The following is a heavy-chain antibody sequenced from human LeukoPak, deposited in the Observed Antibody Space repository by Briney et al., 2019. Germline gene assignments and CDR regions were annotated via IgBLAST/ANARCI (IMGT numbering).Heavy chain of an antibody. V-gene: IGHV3-23*01. CDR1: GFTFRSYA. Sequence: GGSLRLFCAAYGFTFRSYAMSWVRQAPGKGLEWVSVKGRFTISRDNSQNTLYLQMNSLRVEDTAKYYCTKEMDGSGWRYYDNWGRGTLVTVSS. CDR3: TKEMDGSGWRYYDN. D-gene: IGHD6-19*01. J-gene: IGHJ4*02.